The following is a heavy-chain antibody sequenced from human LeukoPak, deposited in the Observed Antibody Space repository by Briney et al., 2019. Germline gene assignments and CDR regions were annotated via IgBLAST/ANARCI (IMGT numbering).Heavy chain of an antibody. J-gene: IGHJ4*02. CDR1: GFTFSHYA. V-gene: IGHV3-23*01. CDR2: MSGSGGST. CDR3: AKNQGQWLVPVDY. D-gene: IGHD6-19*01. Sequence: PGRSLRLSCAASGFTFSHYAMHWVRQAPGKGLEWVSSMSGSGGSTYYADSVKGRFTISRDNSKNTLYLQMNNLRAEDTALYYCAKNQGQWLVPVDYWGQGTLVTVSS.